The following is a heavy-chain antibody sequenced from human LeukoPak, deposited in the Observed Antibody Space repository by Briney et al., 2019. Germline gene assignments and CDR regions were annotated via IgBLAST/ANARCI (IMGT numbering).Heavy chain of an antibody. CDR2: IKQDGSEK. CDR3: ARNGPGITIFGVVYYYYYYMDV. Sequence: GASLRLSCAASGFTFSSYWMSWVRQAPGKGLEWVANIKQDGSEKYYVDSVKGRFTISRDNAKNSLYLQMNSLRAEDTAVYYCARNGPGITIFGVVYYYYYYMDVWGKGTTVTVSS. J-gene: IGHJ6*03. D-gene: IGHD3-3*01. CDR1: GFTFSSYW. V-gene: IGHV3-7*01.